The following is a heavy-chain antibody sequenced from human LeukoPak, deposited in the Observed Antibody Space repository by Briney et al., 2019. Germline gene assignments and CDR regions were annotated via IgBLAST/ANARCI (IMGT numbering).Heavy chain of an antibody. CDR2: INPNSGGT. J-gene: IGHJ4*02. D-gene: IGHD3-22*01. CDR1: GYTFTGYY. CDR3: ARDMYDSSGSYYFDY. V-gene: IGHV1-2*02. Sequence: GASVKVSCKASGYTFTGYYMHRVRQAPGQGLEWMGWINPNSGGTNYAQKFQGRVTMTRDTSISTAYMELSRLRSDDTAVYYCARDMYDSSGSYYFDYWGQGTLVTVSS.